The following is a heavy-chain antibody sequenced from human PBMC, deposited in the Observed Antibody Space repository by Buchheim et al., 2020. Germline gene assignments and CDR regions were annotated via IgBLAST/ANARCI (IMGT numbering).Heavy chain of an antibody. CDR2: IYYSGST. Sequence: QLQLQESGPGLVKPSETLSLTCTVSGGSISSSSYYWGWIRQPPGKGLEWIGSIYYSGSTYYNPSLKSRVTLSVDTSKNQFSLKLSSVTAADTAVYYCARTEYSSSYYYYYYGMDVWGQGTT. D-gene: IGHD6-6*01. J-gene: IGHJ6*02. V-gene: IGHV4-39*07. CDR1: GGSISSSSYY. CDR3: ARTEYSSSYYYYYYGMDV.